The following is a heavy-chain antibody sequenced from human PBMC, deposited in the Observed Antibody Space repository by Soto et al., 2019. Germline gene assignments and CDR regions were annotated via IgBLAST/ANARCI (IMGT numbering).Heavy chain of an antibody. CDR3: ARELAAAGIGY. J-gene: IGHJ4*02. CDR1: GGSISSGGYY. V-gene: IGHV4-31*03. D-gene: IGHD6-13*01. Sequence: QVQLQESAPGLVKPSQTLSLTCTVSGGSISSGGYYWSWIRQHPGKGLEWIGCIYYSGITYYNPSLKSRVTISLDTSKNQFSLKLSSVTAADTAVYYCARELAAAGIGYWGQGTLVIVSS. CDR2: IYYSGIT.